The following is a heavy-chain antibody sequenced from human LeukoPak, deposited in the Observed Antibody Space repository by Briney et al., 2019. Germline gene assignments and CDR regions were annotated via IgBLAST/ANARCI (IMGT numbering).Heavy chain of an antibody. J-gene: IGHJ4*02. CDR3: ASSYDSSGND. CDR1: GFSFDTYW. Sequence: GGSLRLSCAASGFSFDTYWMSWVRQAPGKGLEWVANIKKDGSQKYYVGSVRGRFTISGDNAKSSLYLQMNSLRVEDTAIYYCASSYDSSGNDWGQGTLVTVSS. D-gene: IGHD3-22*01. V-gene: IGHV3-7*01. CDR2: IKKDGSQK.